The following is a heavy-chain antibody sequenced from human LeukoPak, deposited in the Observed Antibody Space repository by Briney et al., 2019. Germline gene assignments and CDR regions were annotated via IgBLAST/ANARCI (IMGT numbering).Heavy chain of an antibody. J-gene: IGHJ4*02. V-gene: IGHV3-48*01. D-gene: IGHD3-10*01. CDR2: ISTTSSTI. CDR3: VREGYYYGSGSPYCFDR. Sequence: WVRQAPGKGLEWVSYISTTSSTIYYADSVKGRFTISRDNAKNSLYLQMNSLRAEDTAVYYCVREGYYYGSGSPYCFDRWGQGTLVTVSS.